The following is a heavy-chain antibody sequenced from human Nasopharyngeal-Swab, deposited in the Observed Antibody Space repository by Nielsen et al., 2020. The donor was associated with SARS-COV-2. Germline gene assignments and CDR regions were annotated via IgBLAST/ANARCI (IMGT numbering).Heavy chain of an antibody. Sequence: GESLKISCKGSGYSFTSYWIGWVRQMPGKGLEWMGIIYPGDSDTRYSPSFQGQVTISADKSISTAYLQWSSLKASDIAMYYCARQENWGSMDDAFDIWGQGTIVTVSS. CDR2: IYPGDSDT. CDR3: ARQENWGSMDDAFDI. V-gene: IGHV5-51*01. J-gene: IGHJ3*02. D-gene: IGHD7-27*01. CDR1: GYSFTSYW.